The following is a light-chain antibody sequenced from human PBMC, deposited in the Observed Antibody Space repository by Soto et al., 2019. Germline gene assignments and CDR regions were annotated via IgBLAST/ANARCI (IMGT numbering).Light chain of an antibody. J-gene: IGKJ4*01. CDR2: GAS. Sequence: EIVLTQSPGTLSLSPGERATLSCRASQSVSSSYLAWYRQKPGQAPRLLIYGASSRATGIPDRFTGSGSGTDFTLTISGLEPEDFAVYYCQQYGSSPLSFGGGTKVEIK. V-gene: IGKV3-20*01. CDR3: QQYGSSPLS. CDR1: QSVSSSY.